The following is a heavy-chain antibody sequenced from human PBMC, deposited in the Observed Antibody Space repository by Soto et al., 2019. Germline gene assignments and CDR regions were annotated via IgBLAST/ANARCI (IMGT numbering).Heavy chain of an antibody. D-gene: IGHD5-12*01. V-gene: IGHV4-30-4*01. J-gene: IGHJ5*02. Sequence: SETLSLTCTVSGGSISSGDYYWDWIRQPPGKGLEWIGYIYYSGSTYYNPSLKSRVTISVDTSKKQFSLKLSSVTAADTAVYYCARGVDPSLRFDPWGQGTLVTSPQ. CDR2: IYYSGST. CDR3: ARGVDPSLRFDP. CDR1: GGSISSGDYY.